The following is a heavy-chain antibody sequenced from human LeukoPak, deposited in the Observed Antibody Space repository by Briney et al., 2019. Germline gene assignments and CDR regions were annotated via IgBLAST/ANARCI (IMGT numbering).Heavy chain of an antibody. J-gene: IGHJ4*02. D-gene: IGHD5-12*01. CDR1: GFTVSSNY. CDR2: IYSGGST. CDR3: AREGSGYDYAFDY. Sequence: GGSLRLSCAASGFTVSSNYMGWVRQAPGKGLEWVSVIYSGGSTYYADSVKGRFTISRDNSKNTLYLQMNSLRAEDMAVYYCAREGSGYDYAFDYWGQGTLVTVSS. V-gene: IGHV3-53*01.